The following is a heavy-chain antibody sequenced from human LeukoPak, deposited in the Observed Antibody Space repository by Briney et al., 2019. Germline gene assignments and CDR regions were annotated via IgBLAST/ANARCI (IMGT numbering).Heavy chain of an antibody. CDR1: GYTFTSYY. J-gene: IGHJ4*02. CDR3: ARDGDLIVATQAFDY. D-gene: IGHD5-12*01. Sequence: GASVKVSCKASGYTFTSYYMHWVRQAPGQGLEWMGIINPSGGSTSYAQKFQGRVTMTRDTSTSTVYMELGSLRSEDTAVYYCARDGDLIVATQAFDYWGQGTLVTVSS. V-gene: IGHV1-46*01. CDR2: INPSGGST.